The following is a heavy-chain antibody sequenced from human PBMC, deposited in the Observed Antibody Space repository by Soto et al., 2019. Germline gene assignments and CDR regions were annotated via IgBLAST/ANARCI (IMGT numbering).Heavy chain of an antibody. CDR2: INPSGGST. Sequence: ASVKVSCKASGYTFTSYYMNWVRQAPGQGLEWMGIINPSGGSTSYAQKFQGRVTMTRDTSTSTVYMELSSLRSEDTAVYYCARGDIVLVPAAMPPDYWGQGTLVTVSS. V-gene: IGHV1-46*01. D-gene: IGHD2-2*01. CDR3: ARGDIVLVPAAMPPDY. CDR1: GYTFTSYY. J-gene: IGHJ4*02.